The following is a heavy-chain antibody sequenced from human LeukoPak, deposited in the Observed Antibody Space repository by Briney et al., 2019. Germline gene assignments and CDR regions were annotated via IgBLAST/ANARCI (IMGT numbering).Heavy chain of an antibody. D-gene: IGHD4-23*01. CDR1: GFTFSSYS. Sequence: GGSLRLSCAASGFTFSSYSMNWVRQAPGKGLEWVSSISSSSSYIYYADSVKGRFTISRDSAKSSLYLQMNNLRAEDTAVYYCARVGYGGYSGYFDYWGQGTLVTVSS. CDR3: ARVGYGGYSGYFDY. J-gene: IGHJ4*02. CDR2: ISSSSSYI. V-gene: IGHV3-21*01.